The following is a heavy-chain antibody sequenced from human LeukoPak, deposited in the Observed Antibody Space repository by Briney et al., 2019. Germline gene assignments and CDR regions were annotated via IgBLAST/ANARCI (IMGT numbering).Heavy chain of an antibody. D-gene: IGHD3-22*01. CDR1: GYSFTSYW. CDR2: IYPGDSGT. V-gene: IGHV5-51*01. Sequence: GESLKISCKGSGYSFTSYWIGWVRQMPGKGLEWMGIIYPGDSGTRYSPSFQGQVTISADKSISTAYLQWSSLKASDTAMYYCARPYYYDSSGYYAFDIWGQGTMVTVSS. J-gene: IGHJ3*02. CDR3: ARPYYYDSSGYYAFDI.